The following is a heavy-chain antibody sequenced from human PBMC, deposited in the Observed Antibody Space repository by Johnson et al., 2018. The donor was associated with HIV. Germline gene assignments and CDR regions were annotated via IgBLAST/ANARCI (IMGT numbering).Heavy chain of an antibody. CDR1: GFIVSGNY. D-gene: IGHD3-22*01. CDR3: ARDRNYYDSSAQGAFDI. V-gene: IGHV3-53*01. J-gene: IGHJ3*02. CDR2: IYSGGST. Sequence: VQLVESGGGLIQPGGSLRLSCAASGFIVSGNYMSWVRQAPGKGLEWVSVIYSGGSTYYADSVKGRFTISRDNSKNTLYLQMNSLRAEDTAVYYCARDRNYYDSSAQGAFDIWGQGTMVTVSS.